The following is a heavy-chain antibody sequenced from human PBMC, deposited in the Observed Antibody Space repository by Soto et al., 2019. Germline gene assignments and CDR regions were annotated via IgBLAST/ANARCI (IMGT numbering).Heavy chain of an antibody. CDR1: GGSFSGYC. J-gene: IGHJ6*02. V-gene: IGHV4-34*01. Sequence: SETLSLTCAVYGGSFSGYCWSWIRQPPGKGLEWIGEINHSGSTNYNPSLKSRVTISVDTSKNQFSLKLNSVTAADTAVYYCARGPKGEVGGTWYYYAMDVWGQGTTVTVSS. CDR2: INHSGST. CDR3: ARGPKGEVGGTWYYYAMDV. D-gene: IGHD1-26*01.